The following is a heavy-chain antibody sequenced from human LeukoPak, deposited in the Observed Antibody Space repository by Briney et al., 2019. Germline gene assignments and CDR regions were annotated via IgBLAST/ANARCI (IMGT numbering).Heavy chain of an antibody. Sequence: GGSLRLSCAASGFTFSKYGMHWVGQAPGKGLDWVALIRYDGTNKYYGDSVKGRFIVSRDNPKNTLYLQMNSLRAEDTALYYCVLSYGSVTTWVDHWGQGAMVTVSS. CDR2: IRYDGTNK. D-gene: IGHD3-10*01. CDR1: GFTFSKYG. V-gene: IGHV3-30*02. J-gene: IGHJ5*02. CDR3: VLSYGSVTTWVDH.